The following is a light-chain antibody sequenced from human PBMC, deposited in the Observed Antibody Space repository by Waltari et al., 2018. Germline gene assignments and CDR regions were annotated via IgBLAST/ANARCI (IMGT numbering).Light chain of an antibody. CDR3: STWDDRLTAVL. J-gene: IGLJ3*02. Sequence: QSVLTQPPSASGTPGQRVTLPCSGSNSNIGSNTVNWSQQLPGTAPRLLIYSNDRRPSGVPDRFSGSKSGTSASLAISGLQSEDEADYYCSTWDDRLTAVLFGGGTKVTVL. CDR2: SND. V-gene: IGLV1-44*01. CDR1: NSNIGSNT.